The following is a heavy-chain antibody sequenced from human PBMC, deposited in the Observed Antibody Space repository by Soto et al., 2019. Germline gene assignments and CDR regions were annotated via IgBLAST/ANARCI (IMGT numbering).Heavy chain of an antibody. Sequence: SETLSLTCAVYGGSFSGYYWSWIRQPPGKGLEWIGEINHSGSTNYNPSLKSRVTISVDTSKNQFSLKLSSVTAADTAVYYCARDGQQLAFYWGQGTLVTVSS. V-gene: IGHV4-34*01. D-gene: IGHD6-13*01. CDR3: ARDGQQLAFY. J-gene: IGHJ4*02. CDR2: INHSGST. CDR1: GGSFSGYY.